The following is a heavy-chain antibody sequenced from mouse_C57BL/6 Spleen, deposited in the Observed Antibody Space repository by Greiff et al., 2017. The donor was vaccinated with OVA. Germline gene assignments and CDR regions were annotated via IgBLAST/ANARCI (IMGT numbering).Heavy chain of an antibody. CDR3: ASGGYYGTYFDY. CDR1: GYAFSSSW. V-gene: IGHV1-82*01. J-gene: IGHJ2*01. Sequence: VHLVESGPELVKPGASVKISCKASGYAFSSSWMNWVKQRPGKGLEWIGRIYPGDGDTNYNGKFKGKATLTADKSSSTAYMQLSSLTSEDSAVYFCASGGYYGTYFDYWGQGTTLTVSS. D-gene: IGHD1-1*01. CDR2: IYPGDGDT.